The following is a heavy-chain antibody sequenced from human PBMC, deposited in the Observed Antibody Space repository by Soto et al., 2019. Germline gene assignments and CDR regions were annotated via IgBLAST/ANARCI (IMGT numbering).Heavy chain of an antibody. CDR2: ISYDGSNK. J-gene: IGHJ4*02. V-gene: IGHV3-30-3*01. CDR3: ARGITFYGDATPFEY. D-gene: IGHD4-17*01. Sequence: GGSLRLSCAASGFTFSSYAMHWVRQAPGKGLEWVAVISYDGSNKYYADSVKGRFTISRDNSKNTLYLQMNSLRAEDTAVYYCARGITFYGDATPFEYWGQGTLVTVSS. CDR1: GFTFSSYA.